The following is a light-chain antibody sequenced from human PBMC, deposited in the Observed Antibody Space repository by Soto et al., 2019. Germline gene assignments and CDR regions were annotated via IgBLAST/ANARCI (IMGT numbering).Light chain of an antibody. V-gene: IGKV3-15*01. J-gene: IGKJ1*01. CDR2: GAS. CDR1: QSVSSN. Sequence: EIVMTQSPATLSVSPGERATLSCRASQSVSSNFAWYQQKPGQAPRLLIFGASTRATGIPARFSGSGSGTESTLTISSLQSEDFSVYYCQQYNNWPPMAFGQGTKVEIK. CDR3: QQYNNWPPMA.